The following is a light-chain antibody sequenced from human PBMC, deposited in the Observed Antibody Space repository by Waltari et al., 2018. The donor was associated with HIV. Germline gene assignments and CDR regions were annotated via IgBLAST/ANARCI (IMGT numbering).Light chain of an antibody. CDR1: QDIRNY. V-gene: IGKV1-27*01. CDR3: QKYNSAPWT. Sequence: DIQMTQSPSSLSASVGDRATITCRASQDIRNYLAWYQQKPGKVPKLLIYAASTLQSGVPSRFSGSGSGTDFTLTISSLQPEDVATYYCQKYNSAPWTFGQGTKVEIK. CDR2: AAS. J-gene: IGKJ1*01.